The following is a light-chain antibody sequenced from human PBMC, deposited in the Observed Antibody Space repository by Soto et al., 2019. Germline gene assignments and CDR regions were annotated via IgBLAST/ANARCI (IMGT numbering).Light chain of an antibody. Sequence: STLSAXAGDXATIXXRASQTISSWFAWYQQTPVKAPKLLIYDASTLERGVPSRFSANGSGTEFTLTISSLHADDFATYYCQQYHGWLITFGHVTRLEIK. J-gene: IGKJ5*01. CDR1: QTISSW. CDR2: DAS. CDR3: QQYHGWLIT. V-gene: IGKV1-5*01.